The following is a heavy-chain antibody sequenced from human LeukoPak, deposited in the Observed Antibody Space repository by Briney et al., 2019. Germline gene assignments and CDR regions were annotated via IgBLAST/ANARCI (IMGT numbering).Heavy chain of an antibody. V-gene: IGHV3-23*01. CDR2: ISGSGDST. Sequence: PGGSLRLSCAASGFTFTTYAMNWVRQAPGKGLEWVSVISGSGDSTYYADSVKGRFTISRDNSKNTLYLQMNSLRAEGTAVYYCAKPRIVGVKGLDPWGQGTLVTVSS. CDR3: AKPRIVGVKGLDP. D-gene: IGHD1-26*01. CDR1: GFTFTTYA. J-gene: IGHJ5*02.